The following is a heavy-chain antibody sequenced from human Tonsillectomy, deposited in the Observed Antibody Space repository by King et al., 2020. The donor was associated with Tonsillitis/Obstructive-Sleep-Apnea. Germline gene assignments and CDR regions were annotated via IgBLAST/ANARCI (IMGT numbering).Heavy chain of an antibody. J-gene: IGHJ4*01. CDR1: GFTFGDYA. V-gene: IGHV3-49*05. Sequence: VQLVESGGGLVKPGRSLRLSCTASGFTFGDYAMSWFRQAPGKGLEWVGFIRSKAYGGTTEYAASVKGRFTISRDDSKSIAYLQMNSLKTEDTAVYYCTRGDYSSSPPGRPWFDYWGQEPWSPSPQ. CDR3: TRGDYSSSPPGRPWFDY. CDR2: IRSKAYGGTT. D-gene: IGHD6-6*01.